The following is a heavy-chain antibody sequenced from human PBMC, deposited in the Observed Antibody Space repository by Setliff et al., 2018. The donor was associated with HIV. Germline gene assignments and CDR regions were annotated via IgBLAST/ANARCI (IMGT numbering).Heavy chain of an antibody. J-gene: IGHJ2*01. CDR2: INQERTT. Sequence: SETLSLTCAVHRGSFSHYYWTWIRQSPGKGLEWIAEINQERTTFYNPSLKSRVTMSLDTSRNEVSLRLSSVTAADTATYFCARVRFNFDNVRCFDLWGPGTLVNVSS. CDR1: RGSFSHYY. CDR3: ARVRFNFDNVRCFDL. V-gene: IGHV4-34*01. D-gene: IGHD1-20*01.